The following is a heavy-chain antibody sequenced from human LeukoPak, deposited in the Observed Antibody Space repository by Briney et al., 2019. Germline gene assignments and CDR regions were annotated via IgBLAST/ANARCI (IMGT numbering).Heavy chain of an antibody. J-gene: IGHJ4*02. Sequence: GGSLRLSCAASGFTFSSYSMNWVRQAPGKGLECVSSISSSSSYIYYADSVKGRFTISRDNAKNSLYLQMNSLRAEDTAVYYCAREVKLGYCSSTSCYLGFDYWGQGTLVTVSS. CDR2: ISSSSSYI. CDR3: AREVKLGYCSSTSCYLGFDY. CDR1: GFTFSSYS. V-gene: IGHV3-21*01. D-gene: IGHD2-2*01.